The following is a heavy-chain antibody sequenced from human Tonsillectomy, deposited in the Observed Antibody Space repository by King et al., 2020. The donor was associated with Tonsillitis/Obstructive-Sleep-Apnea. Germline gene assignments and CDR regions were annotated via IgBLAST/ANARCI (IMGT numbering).Heavy chain of an antibody. CDR2: ISSSSSYT. J-gene: IGHJ1*01. Sequence: HVQLVESGGGLVKPGGSLRLSCAASGFTFSDYYMSWIRQAPGKGLEWVSCISSSSSYTNYADSVKGRFTISRDNAKNSLYLQMNSLRAEDTAVYYCARDFRGYCSSTSCYMAEYFQHWGQGTLVTVSS. V-gene: IGHV3-11*05. CDR3: ARDFRGYCSSTSCYMAEYFQH. D-gene: IGHD2-2*02. CDR1: GFTFSDYY.